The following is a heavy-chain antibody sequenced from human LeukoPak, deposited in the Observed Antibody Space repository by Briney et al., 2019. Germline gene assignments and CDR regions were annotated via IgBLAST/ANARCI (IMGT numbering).Heavy chain of an antibody. CDR1: GFTFSSYS. Sequence: GGSLRLSCAASGFTFSSYSMNWVRQAPGKGLEWVSSISSSSSYIYYADSVKGRFTISRDNAKNSLYLQMNSLRAEDTAVYYCAREGDGALTYDYWSQGTLVTVSS. CDR2: ISSSSSYI. V-gene: IGHV3-21*01. J-gene: IGHJ4*02. D-gene: IGHD1-14*01. CDR3: AREGDGALTYDY.